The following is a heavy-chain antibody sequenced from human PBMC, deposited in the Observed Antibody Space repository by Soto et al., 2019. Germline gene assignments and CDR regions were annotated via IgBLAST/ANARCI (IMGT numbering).Heavy chain of an antibody. V-gene: IGHV1-69*01. CDR3: ARDRAGYYSHFVY. CDR2: IMPFFGSG. CDR1: RGTFTNYA. D-gene: IGHD3-22*01. Sequence: QVYLVQSGAEVKKPGSSVKVSCKALRGTFTNYAFSWVRQAPGQGLEWMGGIMPFFGSGNYAQKFQGRINITADESTSSVYLELTSLRSVDTAVYYCARDRAGYYSHFVYWGQGTLVTVSS. J-gene: IGHJ4*02.